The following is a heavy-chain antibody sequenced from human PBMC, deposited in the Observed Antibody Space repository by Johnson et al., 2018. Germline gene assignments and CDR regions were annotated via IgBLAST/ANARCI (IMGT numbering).Heavy chain of an antibody. CDR1: EFTVSNFD. Sequence: VQLVESGGGLVQPGGSLRLSCVASEFTVSNFDMHWVRQAPGKGLEWVPGFGTAGNTFYSASVKGRFTISRENPKNSLYLQINSLTAGDTAVYYCERAYYYYYYGLDVWGQGTAVIVSS. J-gene: IGHJ6*02. CDR2: FGTAGNT. CDR3: ERAYYYYYYGLDV. V-gene: IGHV3-13*01.